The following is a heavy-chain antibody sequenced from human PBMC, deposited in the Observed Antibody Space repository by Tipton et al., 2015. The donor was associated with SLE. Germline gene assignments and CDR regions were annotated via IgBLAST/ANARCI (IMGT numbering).Heavy chain of an antibody. Sequence: TLSLTCTVSGVSITSGRYYWSWIRQPAGKGLEWIGHIYTSGSTNYKPSLKSRVTISVDTSKNQFSLKLSSVTAADTAVYYCARGSLGRHYDFLTGRTYYYFYYMDVWGKGTTVTVSS. CDR2: IYTSGST. V-gene: IGHV4-61*09. CDR1: GVSITSGRYY. J-gene: IGHJ6*03. D-gene: IGHD3-9*01. CDR3: ARGSLGRHYDFLTGRTYYYFYYMDV.